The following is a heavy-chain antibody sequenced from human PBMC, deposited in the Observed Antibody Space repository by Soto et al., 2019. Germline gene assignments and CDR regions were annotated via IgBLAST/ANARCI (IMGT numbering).Heavy chain of an antibody. Sequence: QVQLQESGPGLVKPSQTLSLTCTVSGGSISTVNYWWSWIRQSPDMALEWTGHLYNGGSTYNNTSLESRVTMSVDTSKNQLSLTLSSVSAADTAVYYCARGPSGDKVDSWGQGTLVTVSS. V-gene: IGHV4-30-4*01. J-gene: IGHJ4*02. CDR3: ARGPSGDKVDS. CDR1: GGSISTVNYW. D-gene: IGHD7-27*01. CDR2: LYNGGST.